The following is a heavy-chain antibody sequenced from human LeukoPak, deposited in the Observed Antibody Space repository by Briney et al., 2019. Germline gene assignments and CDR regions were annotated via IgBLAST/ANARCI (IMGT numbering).Heavy chain of an antibody. V-gene: IGHV1-69*13. Sequence: ASVKVSCKASGGTFSSYAISWVRQAPGQGLEWMGGITPLFGTAKYAQKFQGRVTIIADESTSTAYMELSSLRSEDTAVYYCARDSSEIRSLIVHWGQGTLVTVSS. CDR2: ITPLFGTA. CDR1: GGTFSSYA. D-gene: IGHD1-14*01. CDR3: ARDSSEIRSLIVH. J-gene: IGHJ1*01.